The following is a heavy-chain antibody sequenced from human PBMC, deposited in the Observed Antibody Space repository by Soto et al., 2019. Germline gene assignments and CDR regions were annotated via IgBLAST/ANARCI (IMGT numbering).Heavy chain of an antibody. CDR3: TRVGGSVSGMDV. CDR2: IDNAGSSV. J-gene: IGHJ6*02. D-gene: IGHD1-26*01. CDR1: GFTFSSSW. Sequence: EVQLVESGGGLVQPGGSLRLSCAASGFTFSSSWMHWVRQAPGKGLVWVSRIDNAGSSVRYADSVKGRFTISRDNAKNTLYLQMNSLRAEDTAVYYCTRVGGSVSGMDVWGQGTTVTVSS. V-gene: IGHV3-74*01.